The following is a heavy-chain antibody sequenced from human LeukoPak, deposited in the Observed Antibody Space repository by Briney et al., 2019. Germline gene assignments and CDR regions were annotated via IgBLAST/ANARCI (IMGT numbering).Heavy chain of an antibody. J-gene: IGHJ6*02. Sequence: ASVKVSRKASGYTFTSYDINWVRQATGQGLEWMGWMNPNSGNTGYAQKFQGRVTMTRNTSISTAYMELSSLRSEDTAVYYCARGYCSGGSCFYYYYGMDVWGQGTTVTVSS. CDR1: GYTFTSYD. V-gene: IGHV1-8*01. CDR3: ARGYCSGGSCFYYYYGMDV. D-gene: IGHD2-15*01. CDR2: MNPNSGNT.